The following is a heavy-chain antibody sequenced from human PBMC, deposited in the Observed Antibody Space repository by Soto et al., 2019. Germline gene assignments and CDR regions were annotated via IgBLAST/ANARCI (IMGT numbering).Heavy chain of an antibody. D-gene: IGHD2-15*01. V-gene: IGHV4-59*01. CDR1: GGSISPFY. CDR2: LYYSGNT. J-gene: IGHJ4*02. Sequence: ETLSLTCTVSGGSISPFYWSWVRQPPGKGLEWIGYLYYSGNTNYNPSLKSRVTISVDASKSQVSLRLTSVTAADTAVYYCARVGGVAARTFDYWGQGTVVTVSS. CDR3: ARVGGVAARTFDY.